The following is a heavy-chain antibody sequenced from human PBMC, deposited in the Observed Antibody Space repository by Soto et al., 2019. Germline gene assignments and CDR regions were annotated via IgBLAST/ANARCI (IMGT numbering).Heavy chain of an antibody. CDR1: GYTLTELS. D-gene: IGHD3-10*01. V-gene: IGHV1-24*01. CDR3: ATSNPTASYGSGSYYN. J-gene: IGHJ4*02. CDR2: FDPEDGET. Sequence: ASVKVSCKVSGYTLTELSMHWVRQAPGKGLGWMGGFDPEDGETIYAQKFQGGVTMTEDTSTDTAYMELSSLRSEDTAVYYCATSNPTASYGSGSYYNWGQGTLVTVSS.